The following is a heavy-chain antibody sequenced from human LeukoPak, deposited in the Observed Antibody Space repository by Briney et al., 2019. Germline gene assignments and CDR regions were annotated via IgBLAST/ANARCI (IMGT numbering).Heavy chain of an antibody. V-gene: IGHV4-59*12. Sequence: PSETLSLTCTVSGGSISSYYWSWIRQPPGKGLEWIGYIYYSGSTNYNPSLKSRVTISVDTSKNQFSLKLSSVTAADTAVYYCARDPVRGPYYYYMDVWGKGTTVTVSS. CDR1: GGSISSYY. D-gene: IGHD3-10*02. CDR3: ARDPVRGPYYYYMDV. CDR2: IYYSGST. J-gene: IGHJ6*03.